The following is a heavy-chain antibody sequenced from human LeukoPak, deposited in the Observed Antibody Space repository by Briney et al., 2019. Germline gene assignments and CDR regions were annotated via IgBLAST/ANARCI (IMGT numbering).Heavy chain of an antibody. CDR1: GFTFSDYG. CDR3: ARDYFYCGGDCFVDY. J-gene: IGHJ4*02. Sequence: PGGSLRLSCAASGFTFSDYGVNWVRQAPGKALEWVSSISGSGRSIFYADSVRGRFTISRDNAKNSLYLQMNSLRAEDTAVYYCARDYFYCGGDCFVDYWGQGTLVTVSS. V-gene: IGHV3-21*01. D-gene: IGHD2-21*02. CDR2: ISGSGRSI.